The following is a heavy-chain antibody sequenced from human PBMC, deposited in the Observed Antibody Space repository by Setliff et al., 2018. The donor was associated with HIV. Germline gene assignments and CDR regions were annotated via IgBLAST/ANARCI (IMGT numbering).Heavy chain of an antibody. CDR2: IYYSGTT. CDR1: GGSISSHY. V-gene: IGHV4-59*05. Sequence: PSETLSLTCTVSGGSISSHYWSWIRQPPGKGLEWIGSIYYSGTTYYNPSVKSRVTISVDTSKNQFSLNLTSVTATDTAVYYCASRPYSYDYSGRVFDFWGQGAPVTVSS. J-gene: IGHJ4*02. CDR3: ASRPYSYDYSGRVFDF. D-gene: IGHD3-22*01.